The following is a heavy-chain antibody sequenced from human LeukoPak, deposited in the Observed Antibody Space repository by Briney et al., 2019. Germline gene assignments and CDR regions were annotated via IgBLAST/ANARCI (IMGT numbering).Heavy chain of an antibody. CDR3: ARDPYGSGSYTPYNWFDP. J-gene: IGHJ5*02. CDR1: GGTFSSYA. D-gene: IGHD3-10*01. Sequence: ASVKVSCKASGGTFSSYAISWVRQAPGQGLEWMGRIIPIFGIANYAQKFQGRVTITADKSTSTAYMELSSLRSEDTAVYYCARDPYGSGSYTPYNWFDPWGQGTLVTVSS. CDR2: IIPIFGIA. V-gene: IGHV1-69*04.